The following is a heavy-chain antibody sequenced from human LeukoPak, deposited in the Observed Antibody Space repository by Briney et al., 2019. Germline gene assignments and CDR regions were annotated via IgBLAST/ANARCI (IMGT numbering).Heavy chain of an antibody. V-gene: IGHV5-51*01. CDR2: IYPGDSDT. J-gene: IGHJ4*02. D-gene: IGHD3-10*01. Sequence: GESLKISCRGSGYSFTSYWIGWGRQMPGKGLEWMVIIYPGDSDTRYSPSFQGQATLSADQSISHAYLQWSSMKAPHTAIYNCARHIVVCGVISKRYYCDYWGQGTLVTVSS. CDR3: ARHIVVCGVISKRYYCDY. CDR1: GYSFTSYW.